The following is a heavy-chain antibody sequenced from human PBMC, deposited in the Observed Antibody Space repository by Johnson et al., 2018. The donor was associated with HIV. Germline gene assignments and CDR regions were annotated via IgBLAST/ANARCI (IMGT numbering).Heavy chain of an antibody. V-gene: IGHV3-30*04. CDR3: ARVRRREQKLDAFDI. D-gene: IGHD1-26*01. CDR2: IGYDGNDK. CDR1: GFTFRSYA. J-gene: IGHJ3*02. Sequence: QVQLVESGGDVVQPGRSLRLSCAASGFTFRSYAMHWVRQAPGKGLEWVAAIGYDGNDKDYADSVKGRFTISRDNSRNTLYLHLNSLRAVDTAVYYCARVRRREQKLDAFDIWGQGTMVTVSS.